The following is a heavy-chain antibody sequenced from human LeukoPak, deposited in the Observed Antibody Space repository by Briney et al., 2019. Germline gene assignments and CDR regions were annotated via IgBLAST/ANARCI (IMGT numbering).Heavy chain of an antibody. CDR2: IYYSGST. CDR1: GGSISSYY. V-gene: IGHV4-59*01. D-gene: IGHD1-14*01. J-gene: IGHJ3*02. CDR3: ARPSLQNNHDAFDI. Sequence: SETLSLTCTVSGGSISSYYWSWIRQPPGKGLEWIGYIYYSGSTNYNPSLKSRVTISVDTSKNQFSLKLSSVTAADTAVYYCARPSLQNNHDAFDIWGQGTTVTVSS.